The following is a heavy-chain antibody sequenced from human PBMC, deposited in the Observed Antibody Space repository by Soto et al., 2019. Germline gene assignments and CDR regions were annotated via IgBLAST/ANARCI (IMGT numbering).Heavy chain of an antibody. V-gene: IGHV1-2*02. CDR2: INPDNGAA. CDR3: GRGEASRWLFHHLDS. D-gene: IGHD2-15*01. CDR1: VYTFTGHY. J-gene: IGHJ4*02. Sequence: ASVKVSCKVSVYTFTGHYLHWARQAPGQGLEWMGWINPDNGAANYAQQFQGRVTMTRDTSISTVYFEFSRLRSDDTAAYFCGRGEASRWLFHHLDSWGQGVLVTVYS.